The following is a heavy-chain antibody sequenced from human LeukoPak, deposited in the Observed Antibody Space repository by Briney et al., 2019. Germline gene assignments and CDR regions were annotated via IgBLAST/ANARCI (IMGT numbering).Heavy chain of an antibody. D-gene: IGHD2-15*01. Sequence: PSETLSLTCTVSGGSISSYYWSWIRQPPGKGLEWIGYIYYSGSTNYNPSLKSRVTISVDTSKNQFSLKLSSVTAADTAVYYCACAYCSGGSCYFAFDYWGQGTLVTVSS. CDR2: IYYSGST. CDR1: GGSISSYY. J-gene: IGHJ4*02. CDR3: ACAYCSGGSCYFAFDY. V-gene: IGHV4-59*12.